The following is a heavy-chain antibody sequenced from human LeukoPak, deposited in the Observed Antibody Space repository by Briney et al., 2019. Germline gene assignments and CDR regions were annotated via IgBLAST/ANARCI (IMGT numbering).Heavy chain of an antibody. J-gene: IGHJ4*02. CDR1: GYTFSNYA. V-gene: IGHV1-69*13. CDR2: IIPIFGTA. Sequence: ASVKVSCKTSGYTFSNYAISWVRQAPGQGLEWMGGIIPIFGTANYAQKFQGRVTITADESTSTAYVELSSLRSEDTAVYYCARDYDSSGYGSYFDYWGQGTLVTVSS. D-gene: IGHD3-22*01. CDR3: ARDYDSSGYGSYFDY.